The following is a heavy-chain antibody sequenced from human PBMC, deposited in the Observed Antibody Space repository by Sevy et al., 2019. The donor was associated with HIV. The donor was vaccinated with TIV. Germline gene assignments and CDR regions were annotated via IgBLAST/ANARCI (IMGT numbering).Heavy chain of an antibody. CDR3: SRVRMSTVTTSDY. J-gene: IGHJ4*02. CDR2: IRIKAYGGTT. CDR1: GFTFGDYA. D-gene: IGHD4-17*01. V-gene: IGHV3-49*03. Sequence: GGSLRLSCTASGFTFGDYAMSWFRQAPGKGLEWVGFIRIKAYGGTTEYAASVKGRFTISRDDCKSIAYLQMNSLKTEDTAVYYCSRVRMSTVTTSDYWGQGTLVTVSS.